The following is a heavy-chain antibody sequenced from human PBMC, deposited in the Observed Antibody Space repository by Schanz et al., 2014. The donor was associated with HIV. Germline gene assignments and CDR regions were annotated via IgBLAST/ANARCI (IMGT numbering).Heavy chain of an antibody. J-gene: IGHJ4*02. D-gene: IGHD3-22*01. CDR2: ISHDGTNK. CDR3: VKGERIGYRIEVTGPTFDY. CDR1: GFTFSSYS. Sequence: QVQLAESGGGVVRPGRSLRLSCAASGFTFSSYSMNWVRQAPGKGLEWVAVISHDGTNKFYAGSVKDRFTISRDNAKNTLYVQIRSLRNEDTAVYYCVKGERIGYRIEVTGPTFDYWGQGTLVTVSS. V-gene: IGHV3-30*18.